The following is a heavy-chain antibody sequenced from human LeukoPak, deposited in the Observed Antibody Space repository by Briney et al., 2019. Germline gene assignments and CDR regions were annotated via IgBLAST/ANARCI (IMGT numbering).Heavy chain of an antibody. V-gene: IGHV4-39*01. CDR2: IYYTGST. D-gene: IGHD6-19*01. J-gene: IGHJ4*02. CDR1: GASISGSGYY. CDR3: VKSGGYGLIDY. Sequence: PSETLSLTCAVSGASISGSGYYLGWIRQPPGKGLEWIGNIYYTGSTYYNASLQSRVTISIDMSKNQFSLRLSSVTAADTAMYYCVKSGGYGLIDYWGQGTLVTVSS.